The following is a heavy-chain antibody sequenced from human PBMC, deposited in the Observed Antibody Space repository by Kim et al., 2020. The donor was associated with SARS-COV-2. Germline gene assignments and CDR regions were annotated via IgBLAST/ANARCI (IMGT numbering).Heavy chain of an antibody. J-gene: IGHJ6*02. D-gene: IGHD3-10*01. CDR3: ARDRLRRWFGGSGYYGMDV. CDR2: IWYDGSNK. V-gene: IGHV3-33*01. CDR1: GFTFSSYG. Sequence: GGSLRLSCAASGFTFSSYGMHWVRQAPGKGLEWVAVIWYDGSNKYYADSVKGRFTISRDNSKNTLYLQMNSLRAEDTAVYYCARDRLRRWFGGSGYYGMDVWGQVTTVTVSS.